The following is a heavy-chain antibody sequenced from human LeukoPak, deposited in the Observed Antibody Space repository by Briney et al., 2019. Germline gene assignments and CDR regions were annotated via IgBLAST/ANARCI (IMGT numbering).Heavy chain of an antibody. CDR1: GFPFSNYD. CDR3: ARGAYYYDSSGYSY. J-gene: IGHJ4*02. CDR2: ISFDGSNE. D-gene: IGHD3-22*01. V-gene: IGHV3-30*04. Sequence: SGGSLRLSCAVSGFPFSNYDMHWVRQAPGKGLEWVAAISFDGSNEYYADFVRGRFTISRDTSKNSLYLQMNSLRAEDTAVYYCARGAYYYDSSGYSYWGQGTLVTVSS.